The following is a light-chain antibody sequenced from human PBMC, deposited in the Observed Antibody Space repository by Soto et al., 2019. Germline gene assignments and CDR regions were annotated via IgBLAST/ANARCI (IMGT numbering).Light chain of an antibody. CDR3: SSYTGSSTRYV. Sequence: SALTQPASVSGSPGQSITISCTGTSSDVGGYNFVSWYQQYPGKAPKLMIYEVSNRPSGVSNRFSGSKSGNTASLTISGLQAEDESDYYCSSYTGSSTRYVFGTGTKVTVL. J-gene: IGLJ1*01. CDR1: SSDVGGYNF. V-gene: IGLV2-14*01. CDR2: EVS.